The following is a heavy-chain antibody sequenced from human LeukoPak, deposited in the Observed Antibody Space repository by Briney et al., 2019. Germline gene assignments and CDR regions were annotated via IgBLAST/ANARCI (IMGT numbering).Heavy chain of an antibody. V-gene: IGHV4-34*01. J-gene: IGHJ4*02. CDR3: AIYGDYTFDY. D-gene: IGHD4-17*01. CDR2: INHGGST. Sequence: SETLSLTCAVYGGSFSGYYRSWIRQPPGKGLEWIGNINHGGSTSYNPSLMSRVAFSVDTSKNQFSLNLSSVTAADTAVYYCAIYGDYTFDYWGQGTLVTVSS. CDR1: GGSFSGYY.